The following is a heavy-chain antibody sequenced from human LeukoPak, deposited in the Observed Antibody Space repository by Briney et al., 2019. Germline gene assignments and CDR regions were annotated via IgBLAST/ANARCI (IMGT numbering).Heavy chain of an antibody. J-gene: IGHJ4*02. CDR2: IRYDGSNK. D-gene: IGHD3-22*01. V-gene: IGHV3-30*02. CDR1: GFTFSGYG. CDR3: AKGFYDSSGYPIDY. Sequence: PGGSLRLSCAASGFTFSGYGMHWVRQAPGKGLEWVAFIRYDGSNKYYADSVKGRFTISRDNSKNTLYLQMNSLRAEDTAVYYCAKGFYDSSGYPIDYWGQGTLVTVSS.